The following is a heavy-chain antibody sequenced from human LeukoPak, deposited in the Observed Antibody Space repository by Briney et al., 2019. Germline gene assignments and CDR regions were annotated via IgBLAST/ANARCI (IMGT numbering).Heavy chain of an antibody. Sequence: GGSLRLSCAASGFTFSSYGMHWVRQAPGKGLEWVAFIRYDGSNKYYADSVKGRFTISRDNSKNTLYLQMNSLRAEDTAVYYCAKAGGNYYYYIDVWGKGTTATVSS. D-gene: IGHD3-16*01. V-gene: IGHV3-30*02. CDR1: GFTFSSYG. CDR2: IRYDGSNK. CDR3: AKAGGNYYYYIDV. J-gene: IGHJ6*03.